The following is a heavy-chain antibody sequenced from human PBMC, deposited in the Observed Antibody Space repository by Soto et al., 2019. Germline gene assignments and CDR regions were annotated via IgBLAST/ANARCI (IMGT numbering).Heavy chain of an antibody. Sequence: GASVKVSCKASGGTSSSYAISWVRQAPGQGLEWMGGIIPIFGTANYAQKFQGRVTITADKSTSTAYMELSSLRSEDTAVYYCARGGYYDSSGYYVIDYWGQGTLVTVSS. CDR2: IIPIFGTA. CDR1: GGTSSSYA. J-gene: IGHJ4*02. CDR3: ARGGYYDSSGYYVIDY. D-gene: IGHD3-22*01. V-gene: IGHV1-69*06.